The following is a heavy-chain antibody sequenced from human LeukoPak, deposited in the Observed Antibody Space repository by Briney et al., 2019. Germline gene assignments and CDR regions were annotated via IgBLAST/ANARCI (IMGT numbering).Heavy chain of an antibody. J-gene: IGHJ5*02. CDR3: PRANGDYENWFDP. CDR1: GFTFSSYD. CDR2: IGTAGDT. D-gene: IGHD4-17*01. V-gene: IGHV3-13*01. Sequence: PGGSLRLSCAASGFTFSSYDMHWVRPATGKGLEWVSAIGTAGDTYYPGSVKGRFTISRENAKNSLYLQMNSLRAGDTAVYYCPRANGDYENWFDPWGQGTLVTVSS.